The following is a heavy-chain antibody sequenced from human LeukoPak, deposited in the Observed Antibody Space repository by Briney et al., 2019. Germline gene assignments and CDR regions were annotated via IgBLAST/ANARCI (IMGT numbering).Heavy chain of an antibody. D-gene: IGHD3-22*01. CDR2: IRSKAYGGTT. Sequence: PGGSLRLSCAASGFTFGDYAMSWFRQAPGKGLEWVGFIRSKAYGGTTEYAASVKGRFTISRDDSKSIAYLQMNSLKTEDTAVYYCTRDKPVPPYYYDSSGYYSRFDYWGQGTLVTVSS. CDR3: TRDKPVPPYYYDSSGYYSRFDY. CDR1: GFTFGDYA. V-gene: IGHV3-49*03. J-gene: IGHJ4*02.